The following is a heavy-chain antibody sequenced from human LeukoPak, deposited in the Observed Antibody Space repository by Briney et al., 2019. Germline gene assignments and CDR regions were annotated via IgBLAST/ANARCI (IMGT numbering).Heavy chain of an antibody. D-gene: IGHD3-22*01. J-gene: IGHJ4*02. Sequence: GGSLRLSCAASGFIFSSSAMNWVRQAPGKGLEWVSAISGSGGSTYYADSVKGRFTISRDNSKNTLYLQMNSLRAEDTAVYYCAKGGMGYDSSGYLYFDYWGQGTLVTVSS. CDR3: AKGGMGYDSSGYLYFDY. V-gene: IGHV3-23*01. CDR1: GFIFSSSA. CDR2: ISGSGGST.